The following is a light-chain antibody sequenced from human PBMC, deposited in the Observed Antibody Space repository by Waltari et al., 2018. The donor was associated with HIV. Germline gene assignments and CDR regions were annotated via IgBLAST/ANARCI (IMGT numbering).Light chain of an antibody. V-gene: IGLV2-11*01. J-gene: IGLJ2*01. Sequence: QSALTQPRSVSGSPGQSVTISCTGTSSDVGGYNYVSWYQQHPGKAPKFMIYDVSKRPSVVPDRFSGSKSGNTASLTISGLQAEDEADYYCCSYAGNYTFVFGGGTKLTVL. CDR3: CSYAGNYTFV. CDR2: DVS. CDR1: SSDVGGYNY.